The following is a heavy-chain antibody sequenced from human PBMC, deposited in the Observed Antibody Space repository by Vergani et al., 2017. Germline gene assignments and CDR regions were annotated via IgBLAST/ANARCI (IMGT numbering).Heavy chain of an antibody. CDR3: ARVNTATNGYLYYYYFFDV. D-gene: IGHD4-11*01. V-gene: IGHV4-34*01. J-gene: IGHJ3*01. CDR1: GGSFTRYH. Sequence: QVQLQQWGGGLLKPSETLSLTCVVNGGSFTRYHWTWIRQSPGEGLEWVADIDHTGRPACNPSLKSRFTISLDKSRNQFSLTLNSVTATDTAMYFCARVNTATNGYLYYYYFFDVWGQGTLVTVS. CDR2: IDHTGRP.